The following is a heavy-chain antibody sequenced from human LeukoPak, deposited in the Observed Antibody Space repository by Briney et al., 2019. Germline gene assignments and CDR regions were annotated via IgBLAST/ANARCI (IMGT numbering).Heavy chain of an antibody. CDR1: GGSISSYY. CDR2: IYYSGST. Sequence: SETLSLTCTVSGGSISSYYWSWIRQHPGKGLERIGYIYYSGSTYYNPSLKSRVTISVDTSKNQFSLKLSSVTAADTAVYYCARDPLGPRRSTIFGVVIESGMDVWGQGTTVTVSS. CDR3: ARDPLGPRRSTIFGVVIESGMDV. D-gene: IGHD3-3*01. J-gene: IGHJ6*02. V-gene: IGHV4-59*06.